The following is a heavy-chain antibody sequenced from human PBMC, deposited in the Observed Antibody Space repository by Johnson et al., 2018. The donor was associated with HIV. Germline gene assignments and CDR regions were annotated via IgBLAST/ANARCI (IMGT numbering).Heavy chain of an antibody. D-gene: IGHD6-19*01. CDR2: ISSSGTTI. Sequence: QVQLVESGGGLVKPGGSLRLSCAASGFTFSDYYMSWIRQAPGKGLEWVSYISSSGTTIYYADSVKGRFTISRDNAQNSLYLQINGLRAEGTAVYYCASPRWLVPQDAFDIWGQGTLVTVSS. V-gene: IGHV3-11*04. CDR1: GFTFSDYY. CDR3: ASPRWLVPQDAFDI. J-gene: IGHJ3*02.